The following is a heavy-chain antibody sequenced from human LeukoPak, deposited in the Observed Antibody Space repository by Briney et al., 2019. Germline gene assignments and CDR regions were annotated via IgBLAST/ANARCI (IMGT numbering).Heavy chain of an antibody. CDR2: IYHSGST. CDR3: ARIYYYDSSGYSNDASDI. Sequence: PSETLSLTCTVSGYSISSGYYWGWIRQPPGKGLEWIGSIYHSGSTYYNPSLKSRVTISVDTSKNQFSLKLSSVTAADTAVYYCARIYYYDSSGYSNDASDIWGQGTMVTVSS. V-gene: IGHV4-38-2*02. CDR1: GYSISSGYY. J-gene: IGHJ3*02. D-gene: IGHD3-22*01.